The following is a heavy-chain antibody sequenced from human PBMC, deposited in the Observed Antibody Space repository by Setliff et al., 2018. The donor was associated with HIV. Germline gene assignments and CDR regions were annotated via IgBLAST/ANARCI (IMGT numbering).Heavy chain of an antibody. CDR3: ARGGMERWLHFWGSDY. D-gene: IGHD5-12*01. J-gene: IGHJ4*02. V-gene: IGHV3-48*01. Sequence: PGGSLSLSCAASGFTFSSYSMNWVRQAPGKGLEWVSYISSSSTTIYHADSVKGRFTISRDNAESSLYLQMNSLRADDTAVYYCARGGMERWLHFWGSDYWGPGTLVTVSS. CDR1: GFTFSSYS. CDR2: ISSSSTTI.